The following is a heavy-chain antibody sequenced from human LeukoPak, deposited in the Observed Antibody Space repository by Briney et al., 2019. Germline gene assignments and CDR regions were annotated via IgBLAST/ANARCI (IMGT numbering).Heavy chain of an antibody. Sequence: SGGSLRLSCAASGFPFGSNWMGWVRQAPGKGLEWVANIKEDGSQKNYGDSVKGRFTISRDNAKNSLYLQMNSLRAEDTALYYCARDPLFSVTDYYYYMDVWGKGTTVTVSS. V-gene: IGHV3-7*01. CDR1: GFPFGSNW. CDR3: ARDPLFSVTDYYYYMDV. D-gene: IGHD2-21*02. J-gene: IGHJ6*03. CDR2: IKEDGSQK.